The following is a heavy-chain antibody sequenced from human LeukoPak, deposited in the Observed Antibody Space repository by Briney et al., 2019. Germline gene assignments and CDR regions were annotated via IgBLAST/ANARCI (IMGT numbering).Heavy chain of an antibody. CDR2: ISGNGGNT. J-gene: IGHJ3*02. CDR3: ARRFSGVNYGAYDM. Sequence: GGSLRLSCAASGFTFSSHQMHWVRQAPGKGLEYVSAISGNGGNTYYANSAKGRSTISRDNSKNTLYLQMGSLRTEDMAVYYCARRFSGVNYGAYDMWGQGTMVTVSS. CDR1: GFTFSSHQ. V-gene: IGHV3-64*01. D-gene: IGHD1-7*01.